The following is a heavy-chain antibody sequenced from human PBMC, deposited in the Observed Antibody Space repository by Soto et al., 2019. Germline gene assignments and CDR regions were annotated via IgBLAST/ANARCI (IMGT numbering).Heavy chain of an antibody. J-gene: IGHJ4*02. CDR3: AKDSLLGYCSGGSCYYFDY. CDR1: GFTFSSYA. V-gene: IGHV3-23*01. Sequence: PGGSLRLSCAASGFTFSSYAMSWVRQAPGKGLEWVSAISGSGGSTYYADSVKGRFTISRDNSKNTLYLQMNSLRAEDTAVYYCAKDSLLGYCSGGSCYYFDYWGQGTLVTVSS. D-gene: IGHD2-15*01. CDR2: ISGSGGST.